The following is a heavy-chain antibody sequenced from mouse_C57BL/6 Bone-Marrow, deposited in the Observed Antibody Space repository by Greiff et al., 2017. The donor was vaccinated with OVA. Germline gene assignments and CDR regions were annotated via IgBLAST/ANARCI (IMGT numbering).Heavy chain of an antibody. CDR1: GFSLTSYG. CDR2: IWSDGST. V-gene: IGHV2-6-1*01. D-gene: IGHD4-1*01. CDR3: ARQKLGRDYAMDY. Sequence: VKLMESGPGLVAPSQSLSITCTVSGFSLTSYGVHWVRQPPGKGLEWLVVIWSDGSTTYNSALKSRLSISKDNSKSQVFLKMNSLQTDDTAMYYCARQKLGRDYAMDYWGQGTSVTVSS. J-gene: IGHJ4*01.